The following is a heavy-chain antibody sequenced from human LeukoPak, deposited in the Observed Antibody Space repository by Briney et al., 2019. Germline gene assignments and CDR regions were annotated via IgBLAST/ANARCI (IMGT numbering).Heavy chain of an antibody. V-gene: IGHV3-7*01. D-gene: IGHD3-16*01. CDR1: EFGFSSST. CDR3: VVGGAGGGYFPN. J-gene: IGHJ1*01. CDR2: MKEDGSDE. Sequence: GGSLRLSCAAHEFGFSSSTMSWVRQAAGKGLGWVAKMKEDGSDEEYVDAVKGRFTISRDNAKNSLYLQMNSLRPEDTAVYFCVVGGAGGGYFPNWGQGSLVIVSS.